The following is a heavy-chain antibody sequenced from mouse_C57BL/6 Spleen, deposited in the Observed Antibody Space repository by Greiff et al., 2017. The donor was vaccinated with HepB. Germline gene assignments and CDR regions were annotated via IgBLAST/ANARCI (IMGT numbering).Heavy chain of an antibody. J-gene: IGHJ3*01. Sequence: EVQLQQSGPELVKPGASVKISCKASGYTFTDYYMNWVKQSHGKSLEWIGDINPNNGGTSYNQKFKGKATLTVDKSSSTAYMELRSLTSEDSAVYYSAREGSSGPAWFAYWGQGTLVTVSA. D-gene: IGHD3-2*02. CDR2: INPNNGGT. CDR1: GYTFTDYY. V-gene: IGHV1-26*01. CDR3: AREGSSGPAWFAY.